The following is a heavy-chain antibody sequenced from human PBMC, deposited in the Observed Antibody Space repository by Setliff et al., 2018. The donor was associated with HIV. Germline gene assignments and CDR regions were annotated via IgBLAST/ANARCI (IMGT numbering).Heavy chain of an antibody. Sequence: GASVKVSCKASGGRFSNYGISWVRQAPGQGLEWMGGIIPIFGTTNYAQMFQGRVTMTADESTSTAYMELSSLRSEDTAVYYCARAVVPTYYDVLTGYVYYMDVWGKGTTVTVS. J-gene: IGHJ6*03. D-gene: IGHD3-9*01. CDR3: ARAVVPTYYDVLTGYVYYMDV. CDR1: GGRFSNYG. CDR2: IIPIFGTT. V-gene: IGHV1-69*13.